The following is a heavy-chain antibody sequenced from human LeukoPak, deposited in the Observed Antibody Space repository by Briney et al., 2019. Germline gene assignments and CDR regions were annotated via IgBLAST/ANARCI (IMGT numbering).Heavy chain of an antibody. CDR1: GGSISSSSSY. D-gene: IGHD2-21*01. Sequence: SETLSLTCTVSGGSISSSSSYRGWIRQPPGKGLEWIGSMYYSGSTYYNPSLKSRVTISVDTSKNQFSLKLSSVTAADTAVYYCVIVPGYWGQGTLVTVSS. J-gene: IGHJ4*02. CDR3: VIVPGY. V-gene: IGHV4-39*01. CDR2: MYYSGST.